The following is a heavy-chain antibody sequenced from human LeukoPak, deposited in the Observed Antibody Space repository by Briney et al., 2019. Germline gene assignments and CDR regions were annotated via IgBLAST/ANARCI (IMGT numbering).Heavy chain of an antibody. CDR1: GFTFSDYS. CDR2: IRYDGNNK. Sequence: PGGSLRLSCAASGFTFSDYSMHWVRQAPGKGLNWVAFIRYDGNNKYYADSVKGRFTISRDNSKNTLYLQMNSLRAEDTAVYYCAKDEYDRRYYYYYMDVWGKGTTVTISS. D-gene: IGHD3-16*01. V-gene: IGHV3-30*02. CDR3: AKDEYDRRYYYYYMDV. J-gene: IGHJ6*03.